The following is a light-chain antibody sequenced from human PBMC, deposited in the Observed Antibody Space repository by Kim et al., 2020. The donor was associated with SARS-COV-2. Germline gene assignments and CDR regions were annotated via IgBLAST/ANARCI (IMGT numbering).Light chain of an antibody. CDR2: AAS. CDR3: QQYGSSPPGLT. Sequence: GERATLSCSASQTVRGNYVAWYQQKRGQTPRLLIYAASNRATGIPDRFSGSGSGTDFTLTISGLEPEDVAVYYCQQYGSSPPGLTFGGGTKVDIK. V-gene: IGKV3-20*01. J-gene: IGKJ4*01. CDR1: QTVRGNY.